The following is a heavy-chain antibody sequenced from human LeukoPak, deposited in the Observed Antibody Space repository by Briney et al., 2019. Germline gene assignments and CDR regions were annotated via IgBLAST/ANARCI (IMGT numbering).Heavy chain of an antibody. CDR1: GGSFSDYY. D-gene: IGHD3-10*01. V-gene: IGHV4-34*01. CDR2: INHSGST. J-gene: IGHJ6*02. Sequence: SETLSLTCAVYGGSFSDYYWSWIRQPPGKGLEWIGEINHSGSTNYNPSLKSRVTISVDTSKNQFSLKLSSVTAADTAVYYCARVISDPLWGVYYYYGMDVWGQGTTVTVSS. CDR3: ARVISDPLWGVYYYYGMDV.